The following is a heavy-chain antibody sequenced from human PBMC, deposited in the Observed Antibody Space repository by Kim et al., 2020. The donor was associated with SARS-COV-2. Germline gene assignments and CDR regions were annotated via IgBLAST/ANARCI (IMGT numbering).Heavy chain of an antibody. CDR2: FDPEDGET. D-gene: IGHD2-15*01. V-gene: IGHV1-24*01. CDR1: GYTLTELS. CDR3: ATGRVAGPPAWVDP. Sequence: ASVKVSCKVSGYTLTELSMYLVRQAPGKGLEWPGGFDPEDGETIHAQQFHGRVTMTEDTSTDTAYMELSSLRSEDTAVYDCATGRVAGPPAWVDPWGQGTLVTVSS. J-gene: IGHJ5*02.